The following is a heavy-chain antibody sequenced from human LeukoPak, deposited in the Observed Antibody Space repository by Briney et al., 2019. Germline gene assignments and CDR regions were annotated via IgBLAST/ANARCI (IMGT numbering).Heavy chain of an antibody. V-gene: IGHV4-4*02. CDR3: ARDPVATPGTAFDL. CDR1: GDSISSRDW. J-gene: IGHJ3*01. Sequence: KTSETLSLTCAVSGDSISSRDWWSWVRQPPGGGLAWIAEIYHSGNINYNPSLKSRVTISVDKSKNQISLKVDSVTAADTAVYYCARDPVATPGTAFDLWGHGTMVTVSS. D-gene: IGHD6-13*01. CDR2: IYHSGNI.